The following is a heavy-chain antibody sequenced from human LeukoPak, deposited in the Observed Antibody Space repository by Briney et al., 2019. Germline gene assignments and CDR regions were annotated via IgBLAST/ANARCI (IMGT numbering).Heavy chain of an antibody. CDR3: AREVGVNWFDP. CDR2: IYPGESDT. Sequence: GESLKISCKGSGYSVTSYWIGGVRQMPGKGLEGMGIIYPGESDTRYSPSFQGQFTISADKSISTAYLQWSSLKASDTAMYYCAREVGVNWFDPWGQGTLVTVSS. J-gene: IGHJ5*02. CDR1: GYSVTSYW. V-gene: IGHV5-51*01.